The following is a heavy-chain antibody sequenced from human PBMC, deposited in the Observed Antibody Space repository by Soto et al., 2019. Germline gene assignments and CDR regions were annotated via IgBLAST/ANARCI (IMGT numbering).Heavy chain of an antibody. CDR1: GFTFSCCA. Sequence: EMPLLESGGGLVQPGGSLRLSCAASGFTFSCCAMSWVRQAPGRGLEWDSTIHGGADYTHYTDSVKGRFTISRDNSKNRVFLQMNSLTAGDTAISYCANNRGPGSYTSWCFNGWGRGTPVTVSS. D-gene: IGHD1-26*01. CDR3: ANNRGPGSYTSWCFNG. V-gene: IGHV3-23*01. CDR2: IHGGADYT. J-gene: IGHJ2*01.